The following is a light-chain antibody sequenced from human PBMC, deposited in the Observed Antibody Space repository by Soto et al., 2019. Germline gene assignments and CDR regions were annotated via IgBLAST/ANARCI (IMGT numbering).Light chain of an antibody. CDR3: QQYNAWRT. CDR2: GAS. CDR1: QSITSN. V-gene: IGKV3-15*01. J-gene: IGKJ1*01. Sequence: EIVMTQSPATLSVSPGERATLSCRASQSITSNLAWHQQKPGQAPRXLIYGASTRATGIPARLSGSGSGTEFTLTISSMQSEDFGVYYCQQYNAWRTFCQGTKVDIK.